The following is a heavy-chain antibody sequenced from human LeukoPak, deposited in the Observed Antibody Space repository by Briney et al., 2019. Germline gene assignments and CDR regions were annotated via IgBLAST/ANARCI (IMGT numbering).Heavy chain of an antibody. D-gene: IGHD3-22*01. CDR2: IFYSGST. V-gene: IGHV4-61*01. CDR3: ARGVTAHYYDSSGYYYDY. J-gene: IGHJ4*02. CDR1: GGSVSSGSYY. Sequence: SETLSLTCTVSGGSVSSGSYYWSWIRPPPGKGLEWIGYIFYSGSTNYNPTLKSRVTISVDTSKNQFSLKLSSVTAADTAVYYCARGVTAHYYDSSGYYYDYWGQGTLVTVSS.